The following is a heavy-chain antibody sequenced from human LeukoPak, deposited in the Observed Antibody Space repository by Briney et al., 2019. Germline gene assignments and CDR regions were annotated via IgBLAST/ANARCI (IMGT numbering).Heavy chain of an antibody. CDR3: ARRTTATGPFDY. J-gene: IGHJ4*02. CDR2: ISYDGTT. Sequence: SETLSLTCTVSGGSISSYYWTWIRQTPGTGLEWIGCISYDGTTTYHPSLNSRVTISVDASKNQFSLKLSSVTAADTAVYYCARRTTATGPFDYWGQGTLVTVSS. V-gene: IGHV4-59*08. CDR1: GGSISSYY. D-gene: IGHD1-1*01.